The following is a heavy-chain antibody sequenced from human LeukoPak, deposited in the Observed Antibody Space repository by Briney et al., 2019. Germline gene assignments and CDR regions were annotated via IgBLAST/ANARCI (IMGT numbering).Heavy chain of an antibody. Sequence: PGGSLRLSCAASGFTFSSYGMHWVRQAPGKGLEWVAFIRYDGSNKYYADSVKGRFTISRDNAKNSLYLQMNSLRAEDTAVYYCNSHYYDSSGYYPVDYWGQGTLVTVSS. D-gene: IGHD3-22*01. V-gene: IGHV3-30*02. J-gene: IGHJ4*02. CDR1: GFTFSSYG. CDR3: NSHYYDSSGYYPVDY. CDR2: IRYDGSNK.